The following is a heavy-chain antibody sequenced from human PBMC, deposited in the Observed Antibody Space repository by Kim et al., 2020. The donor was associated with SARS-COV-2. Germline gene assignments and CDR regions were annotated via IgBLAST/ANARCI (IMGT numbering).Heavy chain of an antibody. Sequence: GGSLRLSCAASGFTFSDYYMSWIRQAPGKGLEWVSYISSSSSYTNYADSVKGRFTISRDNAKNSLYLQMNSLRAEDTAVYYCARDQQYYDILTGYSSGSYPLYWGQGTLVTVSS. D-gene: IGHD3-9*01. V-gene: IGHV3-11*06. J-gene: IGHJ4*02. CDR1: GFTFSDYY. CDR3: ARDQQYYDILTGYSSGSYPLY. CDR2: ISSSSSYT.